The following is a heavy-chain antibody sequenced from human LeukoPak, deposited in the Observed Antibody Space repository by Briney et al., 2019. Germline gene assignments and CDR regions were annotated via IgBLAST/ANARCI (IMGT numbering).Heavy chain of an antibody. Sequence: GGSLRLSCAASGFTLSSYGMNWVRQAPGKGLDWVAFLRYDGSTAFYEDSVKGRFTISRDSSKNTLYLQMNSLTPADTAIYYCARDPYGGTYPSYFDYWGQGTLVTVSS. CDR2: LRYDGSTA. CDR3: ARDPYGGTYPSYFDY. CDR1: GFTLSSYG. J-gene: IGHJ4*02. V-gene: IGHV3-30*02. D-gene: IGHD1-26*01.